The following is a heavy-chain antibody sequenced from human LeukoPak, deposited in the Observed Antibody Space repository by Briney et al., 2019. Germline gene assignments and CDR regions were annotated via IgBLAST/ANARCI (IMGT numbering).Heavy chain of an antibody. CDR1: GGSISSYY. CDR3: ARAFFTDYYGSGSHFDY. Sequence: SETLSLTCTVSGGSISSYYWSWIRQPPGKGLEWIGYIYYSGSTNYNPSLKSRVTISVDTSKNQFSLKLSSVTAADTAVYYCARAFFTDYYGSGSHFDYWGQGTLVTVSS. J-gene: IGHJ4*02. V-gene: IGHV4-59*01. D-gene: IGHD3-10*01. CDR2: IYYSGST.